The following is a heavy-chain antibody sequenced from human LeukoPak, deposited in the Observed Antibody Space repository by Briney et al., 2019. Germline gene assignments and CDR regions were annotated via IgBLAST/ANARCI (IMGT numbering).Heavy chain of an antibody. CDR3: ARDYYGSGTRLPPFDY. J-gene: IGHJ4*02. V-gene: IGHV4-34*01. CDR1: GFTFSSYW. D-gene: IGHD3-10*01. Sequence: LRLSCAASGFTFSSYWMSWIRQPPGKGLEWIGEINHSGSTNYNPSLKSRVTISVDTSKNQFSLKLSSVTAADTAVYYCARDYYGSGTRLPPFDYWGQGTLVTVSS. CDR2: INHSGST.